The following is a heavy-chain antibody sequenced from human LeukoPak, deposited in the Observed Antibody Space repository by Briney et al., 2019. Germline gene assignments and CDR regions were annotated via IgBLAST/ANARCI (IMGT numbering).Heavy chain of an antibody. J-gene: IGHJ4*02. D-gene: IGHD1-26*01. CDR2: ISYDGSNK. CDR3: AKGRGSYEVWDYFDY. CDR1: GFTFSSYG. Sequence: GGSLRLSCAASGFTFSSYGMHWVRQAPGKGLEGVAVISYDGSNKYYADSVKGRFTISRDNSKNTLYLQMNSLRAEDTAVYYCAKGRGSYEVWDYFDYWGQGTLVTVSS. V-gene: IGHV3-30*18.